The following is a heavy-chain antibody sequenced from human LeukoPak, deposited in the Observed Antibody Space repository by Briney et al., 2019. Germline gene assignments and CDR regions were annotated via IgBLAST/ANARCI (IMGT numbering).Heavy chain of an antibody. D-gene: IGHD5-18*01. V-gene: IGHV3-48*03. Sequence: GGSLRLSCAASGFTFSSYEMNWVRQAPGKGLEWVSYISSSGSTIYYADSVKGRFTISRDNAKNSLYLQMNSLRAEDTAVYYCAREQRGLGSYGYYTPPYMDVWGKGTTVTISS. J-gene: IGHJ6*03. CDR1: GFTFSSYE. CDR3: AREQRGLGSYGYYTPPYMDV. CDR2: ISSSGSTI.